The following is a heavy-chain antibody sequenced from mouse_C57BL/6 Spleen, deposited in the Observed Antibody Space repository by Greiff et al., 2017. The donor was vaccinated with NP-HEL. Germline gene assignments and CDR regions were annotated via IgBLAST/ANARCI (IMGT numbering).Heavy chain of an antibody. J-gene: IGHJ4*01. D-gene: IGHD3-3*01. CDR1: GFTFSSYA. Sequence: EVQLVESGEGLVKPGGSLKLSCAASGFTFSSYAMSWVRQTPEKRLEWVAYISSGGDYIYYADTVKGRFTISRDNARNTLYLQMSSLKSEDTAMYYCTRDPDRDYAMDYWGQGTSVTVSS. V-gene: IGHV5-9-1*02. CDR3: TRDPDRDYAMDY. CDR2: ISSGGDYI.